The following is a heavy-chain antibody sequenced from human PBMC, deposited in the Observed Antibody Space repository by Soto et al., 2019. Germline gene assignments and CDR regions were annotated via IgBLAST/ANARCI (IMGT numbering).Heavy chain of an antibody. CDR3: PRHSAKGPEIHYYYHNGMAV. Sequence: GESLKISCKGSGYSFTSYWISWVRLMPGKGRECMGSIEPSDSYTNYIPSFQGHVTISADKSISTSYLPWNGVKAYYTAMYDXPRHSAKGPEIHYYYHNGMAVRRQRTTVPVSS. V-gene: IGHV5-10-1*01. J-gene: IGHJ6*02. CDR2: IEPSDSYT. CDR1: GYSFTSYW.